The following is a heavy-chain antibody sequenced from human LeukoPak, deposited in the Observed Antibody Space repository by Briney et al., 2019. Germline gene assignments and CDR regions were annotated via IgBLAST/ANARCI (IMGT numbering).Heavy chain of an antibody. V-gene: IGHV1-69*04. CDR2: IIPILGIA. D-gene: IGHD6-13*01. CDR3: ALTLGYEGWIDP. CDR1: GGTFSSYA. J-gene: IGHJ5*02. Sequence: SVKVSRKASGGTFSSYAISWVRQAPGQGLEWMGRIIPILGIANYAQKFQGRVTITADKSTSTAYMELSSLRSEDTAVYYCALTLGYEGWIDPWGQGTLVTVSS.